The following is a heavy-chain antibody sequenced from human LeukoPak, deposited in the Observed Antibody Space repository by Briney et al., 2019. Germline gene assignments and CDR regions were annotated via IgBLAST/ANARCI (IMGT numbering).Heavy chain of an antibody. Sequence: PGGSLRLSCAASGFNFNIYTMSWVRQAQGKGLEWISAVGSGGTRYYADSVKGRFTISRDNSANTVSLQIDSLRADDTAMYYCAKMRGMPREAYHFDRWGQGTLVAVSS. D-gene: IGHD1-26*01. CDR3: AKMRGMPREAYHFDR. J-gene: IGHJ4*02. CDR2: VGSGGTR. CDR1: GFNFNIYT. V-gene: IGHV3-23*01.